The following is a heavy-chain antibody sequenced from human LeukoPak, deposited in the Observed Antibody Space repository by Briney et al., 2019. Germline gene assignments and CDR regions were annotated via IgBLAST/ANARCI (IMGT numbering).Heavy chain of an antibody. CDR3: ATDIVVVPAAIWGYFQH. CDR2: SSDSGGST. V-gene: IGHV3-23*01. D-gene: IGHD2-2*02. J-gene: IGHJ1*01. CDR1: GLTFSSYA. Sequence: GGSLRLSCAASGLTFSSYAMSWVRQAPGKGLEWVSSSDSGGSTYYADSVKGRFTISRDNSKNTLYLQMNSLRAEDTAVYYCATDIVVVPAAIWGYFQHWGQGTLVTVSS.